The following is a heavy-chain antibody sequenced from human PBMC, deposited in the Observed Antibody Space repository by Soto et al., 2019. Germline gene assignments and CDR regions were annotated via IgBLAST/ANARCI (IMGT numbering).Heavy chain of an antibody. Sequence: PSETLSLTCTVSGGSISSGGYYWSWIRQHPGKGLEWIGYIYYSGSTYYNPSLKSRVTISVDTSKNQFSLKLCSVTAAASAVYHCPRAPAIVVEPAAGGHAFVIWGQGTMVTVSS. J-gene: IGHJ3*02. CDR3: PRAPAIVVEPAAGGHAFVI. CDR1: GGSISSGGYY. V-gene: IGHV4-31*03. D-gene: IGHD2-2*01. CDR2: IYYSGST.